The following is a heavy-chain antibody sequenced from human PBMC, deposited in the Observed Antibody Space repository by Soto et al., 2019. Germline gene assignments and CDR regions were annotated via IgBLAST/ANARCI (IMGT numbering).Heavy chain of an antibody. CDR3: ARDTAPPDFWSGVNGMDV. J-gene: IGHJ6*02. D-gene: IGHD3-3*01. Sequence: GGSLRLSCAASGFTFSSYGMHWVRQAPGKGLEWVAVIWYDGSNKYYADSVKGRFTISRDNSKNTLYLQMNNLRAEDTAVYYCARDTAPPDFWSGVNGMDVWGQGTTVTVSS. CDR1: GFTFSSYG. V-gene: IGHV3-33*01. CDR2: IWYDGSNK.